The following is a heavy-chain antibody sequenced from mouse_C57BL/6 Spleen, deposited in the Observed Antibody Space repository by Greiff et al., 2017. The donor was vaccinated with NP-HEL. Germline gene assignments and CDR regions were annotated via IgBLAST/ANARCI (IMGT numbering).Heavy chain of an antibody. CDR3: ARWGTVVAGGYYAMDY. V-gene: IGHV1-50*01. Sequence: QVQLQQPGAELVKPGASVKLSCKASGYTFTSYWMQWVKQRPGQGLEWIGEIDPSDSYTNYNQKFKGKATLTVDTSSSTAYMQLSSLTSEDSAVYYCARWGTVVAGGYYAMDYWGQGTSVTVSS. D-gene: IGHD1-1*01. J-gene: IGHJ4*01. CDR2: IDPSDSYT. CDR1: GYTFTSYW.